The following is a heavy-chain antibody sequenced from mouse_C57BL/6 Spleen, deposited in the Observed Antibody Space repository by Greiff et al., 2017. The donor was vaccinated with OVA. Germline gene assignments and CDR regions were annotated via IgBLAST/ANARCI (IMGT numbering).Heavy chain of an antibody. CDR3: AKMGEGFDY. CDR2: IYPGSGNT. Sequence: QVQLQQSGAELVRPGASVKLSCKASGYTFTDYYINWVKQRPGQGLEWIARIYPGSGNTYYNEKFKGKATLTAEKSSSTAYMQLSSLTSEDSAVYFCAKMGEGFDYWGQGTTLTVSS. CDR1: GYTFTDYY. V-gene: IGHV1-76*01. J-gene: IGHJ2*01. D-gene: IGHD2-3*01.